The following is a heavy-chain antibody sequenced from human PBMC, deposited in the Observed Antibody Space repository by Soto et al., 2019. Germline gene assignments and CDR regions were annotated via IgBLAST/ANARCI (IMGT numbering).Heavy chain of an antibody. Sequence: ASVKVSCKASGYTFTSYAMHWVRQAPGQRLEWMGWINAGNGNTKYSQKFQGRVTITRDTSASTAYMELSSLRSEDTAVYYCANSPYCSSTSCYADYYYYMDVWGKGTTVTVSS. CDR3: ANSPYCSSTSCYADYYYYMDV. CDR2: INAGNGNT. CDR1: GYTFTSYA. D-gene: IGHD2-2*01. J-gene: IGHJ6*03. V-gene: IGHV1-3*01.